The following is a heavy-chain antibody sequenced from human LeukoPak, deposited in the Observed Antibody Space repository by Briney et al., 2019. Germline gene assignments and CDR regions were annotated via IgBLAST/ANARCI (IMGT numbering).Heavy chain of an antibody. V-gene: IGHV3-74*01. D-gene: IGHD2-2*01. CDR1: GFTFSSYW. J-gene: IGHJ5*02. CDR3: ARGVGYCSSTSCYCWFDP. Sequence: GGSLRLSCAASGFTFSSYWMHWVRQAPGKGLVWVSRINSDGSSTIYADSVKGRFTISRDNAKNTLYLQMNSLRAEDTAVYYCARGVGYCSSTSCYCWFDPWGQGTLVTVSS. CDR2: INSDGSST.